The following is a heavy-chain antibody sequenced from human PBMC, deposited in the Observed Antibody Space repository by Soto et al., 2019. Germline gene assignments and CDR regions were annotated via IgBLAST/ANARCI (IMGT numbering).Heavy chain of an antibody. V-gene: IGHV4-34*01. CDR3: ARPVDTAMVTGQINQENDY. J-gene: IGHJ4*02. CDR1: GESFSGYY. Sequence: QVQLQQWGAGLLKPSETLSLTCAVYGESFSGYYWSWIRQPPGKGLEWIGEINHSGSTNYNPSLKSRVTISVDTSKNQFSLKLSSVTAADTAVYYCARPVDTAMVTGQINQENDYWGQGTLVTVSS. CDR2: INHSGST. D-gene: IGHD5-18*01.